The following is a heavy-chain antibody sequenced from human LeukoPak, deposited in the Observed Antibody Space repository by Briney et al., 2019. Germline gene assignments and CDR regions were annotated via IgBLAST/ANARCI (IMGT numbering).Heavy chain of an antibody. J-gene: IGHJ4*02. V-gene: IGHV4-39*01. CDR1: GGSISSSSYY. CDR3: ARRSIARGKVDVIVFDY. CDR2: IYYSGST. D-gene: IGHD2-21*01. Sequence: SETLSLTCTVSGGSISSSSYYWGWIRQPPGKGLEWIGSIYYSGSTYYNPSLKSRVTISVDTSKNQFSLKLSSVTAADTAVYYCARRSIARGKVDVIVFDYWGQGALVTVSS.